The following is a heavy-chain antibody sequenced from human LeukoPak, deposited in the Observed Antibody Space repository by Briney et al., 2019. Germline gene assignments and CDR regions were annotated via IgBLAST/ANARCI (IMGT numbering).Heavy chain of an antibody. CDR3: ARDKYDFWSGYYYMDV. V-gene: IGHV1-18*01. Sequence: ASVKVSCKASGYTFTSYGISWVRQAPGQGLEWMGWISAYNGNTNYAQKLQGRVTMTTDTSTSTAYMELRSLRSDDTAVYYCARDKYDFWSGYYYMDVWGKGTTVTVSS. CDR2: ISAYNGNT. D-gene: IGHD3-3*01. J-gene: IGHJ6*03. CDR1: GYTFTSYG.